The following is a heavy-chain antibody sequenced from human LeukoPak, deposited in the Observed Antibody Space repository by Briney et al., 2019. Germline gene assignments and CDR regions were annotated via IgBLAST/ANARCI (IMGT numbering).Heavy chain of an antibody. V-gene: IGHV3-30-3*01. CDR1: GFTFSSYA. J-gene: IGHJ4*02. CDR3: ARASGFPDY. CDR2: ISYDGSNK. Sequence: PGRSLRLSCAASGFTFSSYAMHWVRQAPGKGLEWVAVISYDGSNKYYADSVKGRFTISRDSSKNTLYPQMNSLRAEDTAVYYCARASGFPDYWGQGTLVTVSS.